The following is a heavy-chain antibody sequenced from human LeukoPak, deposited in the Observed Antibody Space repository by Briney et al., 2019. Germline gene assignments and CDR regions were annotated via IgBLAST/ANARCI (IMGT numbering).Heavy chain of an antibody. Sequence: SQTLSLTCAISGDSVSSNSAAWNWIRQSPSRGLEWLGRTDYMSKWYNDYAVSVKSRITINPDTSTNQFSRQLNSVTPEDTAIYYCARGGRGYCSSSSCYFDSWGQGALVTVSS. CDR1: GDSVSSNSAA. J-gene: IGHJ4*02. CDR3: ARGGRGYCSSSSCYFDS. CDR2: TDYMSKWYN. V-gene: IGHV6-1*01. D-gene: IGHD2-2*01.